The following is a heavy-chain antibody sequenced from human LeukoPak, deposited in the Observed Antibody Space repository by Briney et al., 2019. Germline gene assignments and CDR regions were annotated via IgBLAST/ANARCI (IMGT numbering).Heavy chain of an antibody. V-gene: IGHV4-39*07. CDR2: INHSGST. J-gene: IGHJ5*02. CDR3: ARGRGRYFDWLFPGEQEYNWFDP. D-gene: IGHD3-9*01. Sequence: PSETLSLTCTVSGGSISSSSYYWSWIRQPPGKGLEWIGEINHSGSTNYNPSLKSRVTISVDTSKNQFSLKLSSVTAADTAVYYCARGRGRYFDWLFPGEQEYNWFDPWGQGTLVTVSS. CDR1: GGSISSSSYY.